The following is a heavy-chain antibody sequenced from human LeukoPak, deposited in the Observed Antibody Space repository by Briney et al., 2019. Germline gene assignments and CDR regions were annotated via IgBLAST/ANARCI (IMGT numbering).Heavy chain of an antibody. CDR1: GFTFSSYE. J-gene: IGHJ5*02. Sequence: GGSLRLSCAASGFTFSSYEMNWVRQAPGKGLEWVSYISSSGSTIYYADSVKGRFTISRDNAKNSLYLQMNSLRAEDTAVYYCARDGGYCSSTSCYGPNGFDPWGQGTLVTVSS. D-gene: IGHD2-2*01. CDR2: ISSSGSTI. V-gene: IGHV3-48*03. CDR3: ARDGGYCSSTSCYGPNGFDP.